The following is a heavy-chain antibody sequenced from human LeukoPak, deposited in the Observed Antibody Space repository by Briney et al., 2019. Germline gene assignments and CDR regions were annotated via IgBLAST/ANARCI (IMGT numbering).Heavy chain of an antibody. V-gene: IGHV4-34*01. Sequence: SETLSLTCAVYGGSFSGYYWSWIRQPPGKGLEWIGEINHSGSTNYNPSLKSRVTISIDTSKNQFSLKLRSVTAADTAVYYCARDLVTVTKGFDIWGQGTMVSVSS. J-gene: IGHJ3*02. CDR3: ARDLVTVTKGFDI. D-gene: IGHD4-17*01. CDR1: GGSFSGYY. CDR2: INHSGST.